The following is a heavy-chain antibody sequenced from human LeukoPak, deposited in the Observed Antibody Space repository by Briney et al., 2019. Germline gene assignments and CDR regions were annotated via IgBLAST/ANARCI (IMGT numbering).Heavy chain of an antibody. CDR2: IHPNSGDT. V-gene: IGHV1-2*02. D-gene: IGHD3-10*01. J-gene: IGHJ4*02. Sequence: EASVKVSCKASGYTFIGYYMHWVRQAPGQGLVWMGWIHPNSGDTNYAQSFQGRVTMTRDTSINTAHMELSRLRSNDTAIYYCAIHTGTNSFFDFWGQGTLVTVSS. CDR3: AIHTGTNSFFDF. CDR1: GYTFIGYY.